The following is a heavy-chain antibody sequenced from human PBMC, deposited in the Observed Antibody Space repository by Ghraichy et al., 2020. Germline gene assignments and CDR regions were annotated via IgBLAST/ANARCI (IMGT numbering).Heavy chain of an antibody. Sequence: SETLSLTCTVSGGSISSYYWSWIRQPPGKGLEWIGYIYYSGSTNYNPSLKSRVTISVDTSKNQFSLKLSSVTAADTAVYYCARDLGVGYYYYGMDVWGQGTTVTVSS. CDR2: IYYSGST. CDR3: ARDLGVGYYYYGMDV. CDR1: GGSISSYY. D-gene: IGHD3-10*01. J-gene: IGHJ6*02. V-gene: IGHV4-59*01.